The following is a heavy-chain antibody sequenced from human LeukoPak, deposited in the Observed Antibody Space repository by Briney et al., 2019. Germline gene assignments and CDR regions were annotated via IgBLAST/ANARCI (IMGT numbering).Heavy chain of an antibody. D-gene: IGHD3-22*01. V-gene: IGHV1-69*13. CDR3: ARVGSVDTSGYYDY. CDR1: GGTFSSYA. Sequence: GASVKVSCKASGGTFSSYAISWVRQAPGQGLEWMGGIIPIFGTANYAQKFQGRVTITADESTNTAYMELSSLRSDDTAVYYCARVGSVDTSGYYDYWGQGTLVTVSS. J-gene: IGHJ4*02. CDR2: IIPIFGTA.